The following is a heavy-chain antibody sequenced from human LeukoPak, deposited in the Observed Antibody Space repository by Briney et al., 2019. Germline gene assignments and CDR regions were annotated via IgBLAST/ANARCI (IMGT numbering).Heavy chain of an antibody. J-gene: IGHJ4*02. D-gene: IGHD1-26*01. CDR3: ARRFRKGELLKGEFDY. Sequence: SETLSLTCTVSGGSISSSSYYWGWIRQPPGKGLEWIGSIYYSGSTYYNPSLKSRVTISVDTSKNQFSLKLSSVTAADTAVYYCARRFRKGELLKGEFDYWGQGTLVTVSS. CDR2: IYYSGST. CDR1: GGSISSSSYY. V-gene: IGHV4-39*01.